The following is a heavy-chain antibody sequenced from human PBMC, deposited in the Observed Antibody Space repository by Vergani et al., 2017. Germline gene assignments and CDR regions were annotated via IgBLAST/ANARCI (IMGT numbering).Heavy chain of an antibody. CDR3: ARLLFVVGYSSSWSN. D-gene: IGHD6-13*01. J-gene: IGHJ4*02. V-gene: IGHV4-39*01. CDR1: GGSISSSSYY. Sequence: QLQLQESGPGLVKPSETLSLTCTVSGGSISSSSYYWGWIRQPPGKGLEWIGSIYYSGSTYYNPSLKSRVTISVDTSKNQFSLKLSSVTAADTAVYYCARLLFVVGYSSSWSNWGQGTLVTVSS. CDR2: IYYSGST.